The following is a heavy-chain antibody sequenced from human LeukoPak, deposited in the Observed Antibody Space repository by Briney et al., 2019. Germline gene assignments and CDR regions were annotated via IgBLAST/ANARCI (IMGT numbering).Heavy chain of an antibody. CDR3: ARPLSVGDQNWFDP. V-gene: IGHV1-18*01. CDR1: GYTFTSYA. J-gene: IGHJ5*02. Sequence: ASVKVSCKASGYTFTSYAMNWVRQAPGQGLEWMGWISAYNGNTNYAQKLQGRVTMTTDTSTSTAYMELRSLRSDDTAVYYCARPLSVGDQNWFDPWGQGTLVTVSS. CDR2: ISAYNGNT. D-gene: IGHD3-16*01.